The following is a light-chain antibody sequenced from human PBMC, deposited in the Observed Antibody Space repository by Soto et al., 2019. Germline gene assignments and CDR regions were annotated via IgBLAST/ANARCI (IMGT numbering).Light chain of an antibody. Sequence: DIQMTQSPCTLSASAGDRVTITCRASQNINSWLAWYQQKPGKAPKLLIYEASNLGSGVPSRFTGSRSGTEFTLTISSLQPDDLATYHCQQYNSYPWTFGQGTKVEIK. CDR1: QNINSW. V-gene: IGKV1-5*03. CDR3: QQYNSYPWT. J-gene: IGKJ1*01. CDR2: EAS.